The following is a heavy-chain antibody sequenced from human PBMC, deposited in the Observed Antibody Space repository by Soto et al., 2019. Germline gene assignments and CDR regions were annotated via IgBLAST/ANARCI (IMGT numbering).Heavy chain of an antibody. Sequence: ASVKVSCKASGCTFSSYAISWVRQAPGQGLEWMGGIIPIFGTANYAQKFQGRVTITADKSTSTAYMELSSLRSEDTAVYYCAREYITMIVVVGAFDIWGQGTMVTVSS. V-gene: IGHV1-69*06. CDR3: AREYITMIVVVGAFDI. J-gene: IGHJ3*02. CDR1: GCTFSSYA. D-gene: IGHD3-22*01. CDR2: IIPIFGTA.